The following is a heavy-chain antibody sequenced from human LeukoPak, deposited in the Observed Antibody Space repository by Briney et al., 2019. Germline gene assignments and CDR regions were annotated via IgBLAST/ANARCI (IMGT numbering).Heavy chain of an antibody. CDR1: GGSISSNNCC. CDR2: IYYSGST. J-gene: IGHJ5*02. Sequence: SETRSRTRTGSGGSISSNNCCWGWIRQPPRKGMEWNGSIYYSGSTYYNPSLKSRLTISVDTSKDQFSLKLSSVTAADTAVYYCARRASLLWFGELSRSNCFDPWGQGTLVTVSS. CDR3: ARRASLLWFGELSRSNCFDP. V-gene: IGHV4-39*01. D-gene: IGHD3-10*01.